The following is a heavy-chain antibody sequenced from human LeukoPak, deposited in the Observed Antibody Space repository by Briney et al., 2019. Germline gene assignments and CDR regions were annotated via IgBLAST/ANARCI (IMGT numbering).Heavy chain of an antibody. CDR2: ITGSCSYI. V-gene: IGHV3-21*01. CDR3: ARDHNFYDSGSGFDP. Sequence: GGSLRLPCAASGFTFSSYSMTWVRQAPGKGLEWVSSITGSCSYIHYADSVRGRFTISRDNAKESLFLEMNSLRAEDTAVYYCARDHNFYDSGSGFDPWGQGTLVTVSS. J-gene: IGHJ5*02. D-gene: IGHD3-10*01. CDR1: GFTFSSYS.